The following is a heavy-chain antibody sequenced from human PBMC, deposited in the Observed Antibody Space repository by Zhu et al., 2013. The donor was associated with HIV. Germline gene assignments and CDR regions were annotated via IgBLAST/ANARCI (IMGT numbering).Heavy chain of an antibody. V-gene: IGHV1-2*02. D-gene: IGHD6-19*01. CDR3: ARGAGITVADHYYYGMDV. CDR2: INPKSGDT. CDR1: GYTFTDYY. J-gene: IGHJ6*02. Sequence: QVQLVQSGAEVKKPGASVKVSCKASGYTFTDYYIHWVRQAPGQGLEWMGWINPKSGDTHYAQKFQGRVTTTRDTSISTAYMELSRLRSDDTAVYYCARGAGITVADHYYYGMDVWGQGTTVTVSS.